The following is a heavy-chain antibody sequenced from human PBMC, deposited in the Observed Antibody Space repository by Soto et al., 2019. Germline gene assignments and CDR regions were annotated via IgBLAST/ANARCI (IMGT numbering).Heavy chain of an antibody. V-gene: IGHV3-9*01. CDR3: AKDMFYYDSSGPFDY. Sequence: SLRLSCAASGFTFDDYAMHWVRQAPGKGLEWVSGISWNSGSIGYADSVKGRFTISRDNAKNSLYLQMNSLRAEDTALYYCAKDMFYYDSSGPFDYWGQGTLVTVSS. D-gene: IGHD3-22*01. CDR1: GFTFDDYA. J-gene: IGHJ4*02. CDR2: ISWNSGSI.